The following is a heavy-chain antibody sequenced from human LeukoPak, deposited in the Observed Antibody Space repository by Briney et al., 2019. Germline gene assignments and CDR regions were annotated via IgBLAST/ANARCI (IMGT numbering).Heavy chain of an antibody. J-gene: IGHJ4*02. Sequence: KASETLSLTCTVSGGPISSYYWSWIRQPPGKGLEWIGYIYYSGSTNYNPSLKSRVTISVDTSKNQFSLKLSSVTAADTAVYYCARGEMASNWGQGTLVTVSS. V-gene: IGHV4-59*01. CDR2: IYYSGST. D-gene: IGHD5-24*01. CDR3: ARGEMASN. CDR1: GGPISSYY.